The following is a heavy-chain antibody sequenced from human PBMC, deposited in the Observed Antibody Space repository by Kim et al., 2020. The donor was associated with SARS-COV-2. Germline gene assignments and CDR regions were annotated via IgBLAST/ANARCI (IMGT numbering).Heavy chain of an antibody. D-gene: IGHD3-22*01. CDR2: MSYDGSNK. CDR3: AKALYYYDSSAEYFQH. Sequence: GGSLRLSCAASGFTFSSYGMHWVRQAPGKGLEWVAVMSYDGSNKYYADSVKGRFTISRDNSKNTLYLQMNSLRAEDTAVYYCAKALYYYDSSAEYFQHWG. J-gene: IGHJ1*01. CDR1: GFTFSSYG. V-gene: IGHV3-30*18.